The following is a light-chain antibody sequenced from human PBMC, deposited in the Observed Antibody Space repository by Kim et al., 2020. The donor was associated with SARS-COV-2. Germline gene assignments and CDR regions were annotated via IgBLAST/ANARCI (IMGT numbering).Light chain of an antibody. CDR2: SAS. CDR3: QHHNNWPPYT. CDR1: QTVGSH. J-gene: IGKJ2*01. Sequence: VSPGYSATLSCRASQTVGSHLAWYQQKPGQAPRLLIYSASTRATGIPPRFRGSGSGTEFTLTISSLQSEDSAIYYCQHHNNWPPYTFGQGTKLEI. V-gene: IGKV3-15*01.